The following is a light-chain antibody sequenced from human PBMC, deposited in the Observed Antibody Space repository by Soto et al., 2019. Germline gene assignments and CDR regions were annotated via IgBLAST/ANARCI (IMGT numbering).Light chain of an antibody. CDR3: NSYTSTSTPYV. CDR2: HVT. V-gene: IGLV2-14*03. Sequence: QSVLTQPASVSGSPGQSITISCPGTSSDVGGYNYVSWYQHHPGKAPKVMIYHVTNRPSGVSNRFSGSKSGNTASLTISGLQAEDEADYYCNSYTSTSTPYVFGTGTKVTVL. CDR1: SSDVGGYNY. J-gene: IGLJ1*01.